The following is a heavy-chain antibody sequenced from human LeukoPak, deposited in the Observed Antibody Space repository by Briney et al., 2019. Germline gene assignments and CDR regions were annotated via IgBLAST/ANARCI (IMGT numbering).Heavy chain of an antibody. Sequence: KVSCKASGYSFTSYWIGWVRQMPGKGLEWMGIIYPADSDTRYSPSFQGQVTISADKSINTAYLQWSSLKASDTAIYYCASPVEDLLSYWGQGTQVTVSS. V-gene: IGHV5-51*01. J-gene: IGHJ4*02. D-gene: IGHD1-26*01. CDR2: IYPADSDT. CDR1: GYSFTSYW. CDR3: ASPVEDLLSY.